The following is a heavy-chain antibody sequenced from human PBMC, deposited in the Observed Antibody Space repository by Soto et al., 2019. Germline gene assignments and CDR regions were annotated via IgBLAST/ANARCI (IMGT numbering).Heavy chain of an antibody. CDR3: TTDPYGDYGLGI. D-gene: IGHD4-17*01. V-gene: IGHV3-15*01. CDR2: IKSKTDGGTT. Sequence: GGSLRLSCSASGFTFSNAWMSWVRQAPGKGLEWVGRIKSKTDGGTTDYAAPVKGRFTISRDDSKNTLYLQMNSLKTEDTAVYYCTTDPYGDYGLGIWGQGTMVTVSS. J-gene: IGHJ3*02. CDR1: GFTFSNAW.